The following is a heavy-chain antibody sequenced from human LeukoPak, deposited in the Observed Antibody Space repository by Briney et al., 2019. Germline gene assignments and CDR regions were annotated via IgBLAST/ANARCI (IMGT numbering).Heavy chain of an antibody. CDR2: IRSKAYGGTT. V-gene: IGHV3-49*03. CDR3: TRCGRFVAAAGYHLDY. J-gene: IGHJ4*02. D-gene: IGHD6-13*01. Sequence: PGGSLRLSCTASGFTFGDYAMSWFRQAPGKGLEWVGFIRSKAYGGTTEYAASVKGRFTISRDDSKSIAYLQMNSLKTEDTAVYYCTRCGRFVAAAGYHLDYWGQGTLVTVSS. CDR1: GFTFGDYA.